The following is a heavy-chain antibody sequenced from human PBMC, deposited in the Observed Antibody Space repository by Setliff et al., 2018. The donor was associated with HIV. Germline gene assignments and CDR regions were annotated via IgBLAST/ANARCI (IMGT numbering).Heavy chain of an antibody. CDR1: GGFISTGGYS. CDR2: IYHSGNT. V-gene: IGHV4-30-2*01. D-gene: IGHD3-22*01. Sequence: SETLSLTCTVSGGFISTGGYSWSWIRQPPGKGLEWIGYIYHSGNTYYNPSLKSRVSISVDRSKNHFSLRLSSVTAADTAVYYCARASYYVSSGYYYSRGYFDLWGRGTMVTVSS. J-gene: IGHJ2*01. CDR3: ARASYYVSSGYYYSRGYFDL.